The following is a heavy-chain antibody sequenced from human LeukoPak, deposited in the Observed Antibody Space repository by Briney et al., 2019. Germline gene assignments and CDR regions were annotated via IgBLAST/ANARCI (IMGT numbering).Heavy chain of an antibody. CDR1: GGSISSGSYY. J-gene: IGHJ4*02. D-gene: IGHD1-1*01. CDR3: ARYGSTQFDY. Sequence: SETLSLTCTVSGGSISSGSYYWSWIRQPAGKGLEWIGRTYTSGSTNYNPSLKSRVTISVDTSKNQFSLKLSSVTAADTAVYYCARYGSTQFDYWGQGTLVTVSS. V-gene: IGHV4-61*02. CDR2: TYTSGST.